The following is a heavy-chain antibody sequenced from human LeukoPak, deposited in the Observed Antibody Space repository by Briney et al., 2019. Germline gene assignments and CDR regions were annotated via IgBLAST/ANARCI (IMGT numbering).Heavy chain of an antibody. CDR2: IYYSGST. V-gene: IGHV4-59*01. CDR3: ARADGDYVDY. CDR1: GGSISSYY. D-gene: IGHD4-17*01. J-gene: IGHJ4*02. Sequence: SESLSLTCTVSGGSISSYYWSWIRQPPGKGLEWIGYIYYSGSTNYNPSLKSRVTISVDTSKNQFSLKLSSVTAADTAVYYCARADGDYVDYWGQGTLVTVSS.